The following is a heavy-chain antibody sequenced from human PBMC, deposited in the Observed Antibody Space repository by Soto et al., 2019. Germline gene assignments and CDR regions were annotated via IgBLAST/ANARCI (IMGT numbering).Heavy chain of an antibody. V-gene: IGHV1-69*01. CDR2: IIPFFGTA. Sequence: QVQLVQSGAEVKKPGSSVKVSCKASGGTFSSYAISWMRQATGQGLEWMGGIIPFFGTANYSQKFQGKLTITADESTSSAFMELSSLRSEDTAVYYCARGGYYDFWSGHNWFYPWGQGALVTVAS. CDR3: ARGGYYDFWSGHNWFYP. CDR1: GGTFSSYA. J-gene: IGHJ5*02. D-gene: IGHD3-3*01.